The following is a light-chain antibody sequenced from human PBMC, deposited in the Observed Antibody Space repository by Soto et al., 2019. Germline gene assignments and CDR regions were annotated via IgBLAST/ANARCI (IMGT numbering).Light chain of an antibody. Sequence: DIQMTQSPSSLSASVGDRVTITCRASQGISNYLAWYQQRPGKVPQLLIYDASTLQSGVPSRFSGSGSGTDFTLTISSLQPEDVATYYFQKYNSAPHTFGQGTKVEIK. CDR2: DAS. J-gene: IGKJ2*01. V-gene: IGKV1-27*01. CDR1: QGISNY. CDR3: QKYNSAPHT.